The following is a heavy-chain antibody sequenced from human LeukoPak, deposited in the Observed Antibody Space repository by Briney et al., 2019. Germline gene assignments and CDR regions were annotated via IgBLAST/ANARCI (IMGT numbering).Heavy chain of an antibody. J-gene: IGHJ4*02. Sequence: SETLSLTCTVSGGSINSYYWSWLRQPAERGLEWIGRIYASGSTTYNPSLRSRVAISVDTSKNQFSLKLSSVTAADTAVYYCARGGGYSGYDHFDYWGQGTLVTVSS. CDR2: IYASGST. D-gene: IGHD5-12*01. V-gene: IGHV4-4*07. CDR1: GGSINSYY. CDR3: ARGGGYSGYDHFDY.